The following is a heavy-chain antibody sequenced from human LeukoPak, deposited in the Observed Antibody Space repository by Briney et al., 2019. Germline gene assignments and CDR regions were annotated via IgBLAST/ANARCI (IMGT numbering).Heavy chain of an antibody. CDR2: ISGSGGST. CDR1: GFTFSSYA. V-gene: IGHV3-23*01. D-gene: IGHD6-13*01. CDR3: AKDCAYSSSWYNY. J-gene: IGHJ4*02. Sequence: PGGSLRLSCAASGFTFSSYAMSWVRQAPGKGLEWVSAISGSGGSTYYADSVKGRFTISRDNSKNTLYLQMNGLRAEDTAVYYCAKDCAYSSSWYNYWGQGTLVTVSS.